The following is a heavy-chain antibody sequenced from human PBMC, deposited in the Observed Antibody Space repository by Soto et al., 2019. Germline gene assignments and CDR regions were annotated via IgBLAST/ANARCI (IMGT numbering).Heavy chain of an antibody. CDR3: AKGRLQVFGPYFDY. CDR1: GFTFSTYS. J-gene: IGHJ4*02. CDR2: ISSRSDI. V-gene: IGHV3-21*01. Sequence: GGSLRLSCVGSGFTFSTYSINWVRQAPGKGLEWVSSISSRSDIYYADSVKGRFTISRDNAKNSVSLQMNSLRAEDTAVYYCAKGRLQVFGPYFDYWGQGTLVTVSS. D-gene: IGHD6-25*01.